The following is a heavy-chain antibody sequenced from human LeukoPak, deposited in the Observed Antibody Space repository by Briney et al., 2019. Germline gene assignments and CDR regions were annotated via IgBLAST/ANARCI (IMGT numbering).Heavy chain of an antibody. J-gene: IGHJ4*02. Sequence: GRSLRLSCAASEFTFSSYGMHWVRQAPGKGLEWVADIWYDGSNKYYADSVKGRFTISRDNSKNTLYLQMNSLRAEDTAVYYCARGGPTFDYWGQGTLVTVSS. CDR3: ARGGPTFDY. V-gene: IGHV3-33*01. CDR2: IWYDGSNK. CDR1: EFTFSSYG.